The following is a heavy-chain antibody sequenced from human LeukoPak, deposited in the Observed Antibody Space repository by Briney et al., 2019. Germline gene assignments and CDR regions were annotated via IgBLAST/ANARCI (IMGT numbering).Heavy chain of an antibody. D-gene: IGHD2-21*02. CDR3: AKIAAANCGGDCYSGAYYFDY. CDR1: GFTLSTYG. V-gene: IGHV3-30*02. Sequence: PGGSLRLSCAASGFTLSTYGMHWVRQAPRKGLEWVAFIRYDGSNKYYADSVKGRFTISRDNSKNTLYLQMNSLRAEDTAVYYCAKIAAANCGGDCYSGAYYFDYWGQGTLVTVSS. CDR2: IRYDGSNK. J-gene: IGHJ4*02.